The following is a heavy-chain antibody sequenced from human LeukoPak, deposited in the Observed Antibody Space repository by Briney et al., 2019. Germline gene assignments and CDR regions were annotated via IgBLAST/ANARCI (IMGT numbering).Heavy chain of an antibody. CDR1: GGSISSSSYY. D-gene: IGHD3-22*01. V-gene: IGHV4-39*01. J-gene: IGHJ4*02. CDR3: ARLPYYYDSSGYRH. Sequence: PSETLSLTCTVSGGSISSSSYYWGWIRQPPGKGLEWIGSIYYSGSTYYNPSLKSRVTISADTSKNQFSLKLSSVTAADTAVYYCARLPYYYDSSGYRHWGQGTLVTVSS. CDR2: IYYSGST.